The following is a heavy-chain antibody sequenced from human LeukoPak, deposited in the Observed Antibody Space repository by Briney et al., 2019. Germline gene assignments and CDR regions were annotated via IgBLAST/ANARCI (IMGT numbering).Heavy chain of an antibody. CDR3: ARDHPPGYSSSWYSLGWFDP. CDR2: IYHSGST. J-gene: IGHJ5*02. V-gene: IGHV4-61*09. D-gene: IGHD6-13*01. CDR1: GGSISSGSYY. Sequence: SQTLSLTCTVSGGSISSGSYYWSWIRQPAGKGLEWIGEIYHSGSTNYNPSLKSRVTISVDKSKNQFSLKLSSVTAADTAVYYCARDHPPGYSSSWYSLGWFDPWGQGTLVTVSS.